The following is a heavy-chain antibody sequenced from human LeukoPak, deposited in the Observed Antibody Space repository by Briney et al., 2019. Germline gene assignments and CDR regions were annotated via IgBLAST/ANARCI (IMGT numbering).Heavy chain of an antibody. J-gene: IGHJ3*02. CDR3: ARGVTVFDAFDI. CDR2: IYSGST. CDR1: GGSISSYY. V-gene: IGHV4-59*12. D-gene: IGHD4-17*01. Sequence: SETLSLTCTVSGGSISSYYWSWIRQPPGKGLEWIGYIYSGSTNYNPSLKSRVTISVDTSKNQFSLKLSSVTAADTAVYYCARGVTVFDAFDIWGQGTMVTVSS.